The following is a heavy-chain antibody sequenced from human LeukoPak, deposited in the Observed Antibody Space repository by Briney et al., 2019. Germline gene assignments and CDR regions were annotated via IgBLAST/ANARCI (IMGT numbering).Heavy chain of an antibody. V-gene: IGHV1-2*02. CDR2: INPNSGGT. J-gene: IGHJ4*02. CDR1: GYTFTGYY. D-gene: IGHD4-17*01. Sequence: ASVKVSCKASGYTFTGYYMHWVRQAPGQGLEWMGWINPNSGGTNYAQKFQGRATMTRDTSISTAYMELSRLRSDDTAVYYCAREPLDGDYAGHVNDYWGQGTLVTVSS. CDR3: AREPLDGDYAGHVNDY.